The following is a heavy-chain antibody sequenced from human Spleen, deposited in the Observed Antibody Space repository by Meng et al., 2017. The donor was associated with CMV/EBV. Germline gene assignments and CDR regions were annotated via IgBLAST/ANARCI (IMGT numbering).Heavy chain of an antibody. CDR3: ASLAVAGTSYDY. Sequence: QVQLVESGXGVVQPGRSLRLSCAASGFTFSSYAMHWVRQAPGKGLEWVAVISYDGSNKYYADSVKGRFTISRDNSKNTLYLQMNSLRAEDTAVYYCASLAVAGTSYDYWGQGTLVTVSS. CDR1: GFTFSSYA. J-gene: IGHJ4*02. CDR2: ISYDGSNK. V-gene: IGHV3-30-3*01. D-gene: IGHD6-19*01.